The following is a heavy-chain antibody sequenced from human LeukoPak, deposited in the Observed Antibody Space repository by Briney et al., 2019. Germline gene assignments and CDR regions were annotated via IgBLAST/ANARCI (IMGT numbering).Heavy chain of an antibody. CDR2: INTNTGNP. J-gene: IGHJ4*02. CDR3: ARALRVGATHPLAY. V-gene: IGHV7-4-1*02. Sequence: WASVKVSCKASGYTFTSYAMNWVRQAPGQGLEWMGWINTNTGNPTYAQGFTGRFVFSLDTSVSTAYLQISSLKAEDTAVYYCARALRVGATHPLAYWGQGTLVTVSS. CDR1: GYTFTSYA. D-gene: IGHD1-26*01.